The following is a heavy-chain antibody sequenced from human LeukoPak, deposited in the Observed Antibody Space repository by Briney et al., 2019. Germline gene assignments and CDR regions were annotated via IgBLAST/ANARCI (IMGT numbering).Heavy chain of an antibody. CDR2: ISDGGRDT. D-gene: IGHD2-2*01. CDR3: AKDYAGYCSTTSCGISDV. V-gene: IGHV3-23*01. Sequence: GGSLRLSCASSGFLFAGYGMNWVRQAPGKGPEWVSSISDGGRDTYYADSVRGRFTISRDNSKKMLYLQMDSLRAEDTAVYYCAKDYAGYCSTTSCGISDVWGKGTTVTVSS. J-gene: IGHJ6*04. CDR1: GFLFAGYG.